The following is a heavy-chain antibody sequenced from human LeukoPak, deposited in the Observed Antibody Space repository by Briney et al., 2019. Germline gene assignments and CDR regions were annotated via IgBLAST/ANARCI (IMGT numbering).Heavy chain of an antibody. Sequence: SETLSLTCAVYGGSFSGYYWSWIRQPPGKGLEWIGEINRSGSTNYNPSLKSRVTTSVDTSKNQFSLKLSSVTAADTAVYYCARGRGYSSGRYFDYWGQGTLVTVSS. D-gene: IGHD6-19*01. J-gene: IGHJ4*02. V-gene: IGHV4-34*01. CDR1: GGSFSGYY. CDR2: INRSGST. CDR3: ARGRGYSSGRYFDY.